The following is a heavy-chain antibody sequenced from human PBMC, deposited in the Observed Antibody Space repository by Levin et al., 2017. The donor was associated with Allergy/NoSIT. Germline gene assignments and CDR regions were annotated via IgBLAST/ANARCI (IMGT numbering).Heavy chain of an antibody. CDR1: GFTFSDYF. CDR2: VSSSGSTI. Sequence: GGSLRLSCAASGFTFSDYFLNWIRQAPGKGLEWVSYVSSSGSTIYYADSVKGRFTISRDNAKNALYLQMNSLRAEDTAVYYCARARGDSGYGGTSDYWGQGTLVTVSS. V-gene: IGHV3-11*01. D-gene: IGHD5-12*01. J-gene: IGHJ4*02. CDR3: ARARGDSGYGGTSDY.